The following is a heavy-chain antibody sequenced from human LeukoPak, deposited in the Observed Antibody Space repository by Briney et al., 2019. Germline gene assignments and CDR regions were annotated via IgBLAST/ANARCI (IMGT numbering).Heavy chain of an antibody. J-gene: IGHJ4*02. D-gene: IGHD3-16*01. CDR1: VYTPTELS. CDR3: ATGPGDLRPFDY. CDR2: FDPEDGET. V-gene: IGHV1-24*01. Sequence: ASVNVSCKVSVYTPTELSMHGVRQAPGKGLEWMGGFDPEDGETIYAQKFQGRVTMTDDTSTDTAYMELSSLRSEDTAVYYCATGPGDLRPFDYWGQGTLVTVSS.